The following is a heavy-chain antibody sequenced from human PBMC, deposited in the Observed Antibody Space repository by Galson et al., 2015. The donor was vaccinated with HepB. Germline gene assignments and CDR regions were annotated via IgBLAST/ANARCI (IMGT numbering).Heavy chain of an antibody. V-gene: IGHV3-23*01. CDR3: AKDPHGIRLWSPDEYGMDV. CDR2: ISGSGGST. D-gene: IGHD5-18*01. Sequence: SLRLSCAASGFTFSSYAMSWVRQAPGKGLEWVSTISGSGGSTYYADSVKGRFTISSDNSKNTLYVQMNSLRAENTAIYYCAKDPHGIRLWSPDEYGMDVWGQGTTVTVSS. J-gene: IGHJ6*02. CDR1: GFTFSSYA.